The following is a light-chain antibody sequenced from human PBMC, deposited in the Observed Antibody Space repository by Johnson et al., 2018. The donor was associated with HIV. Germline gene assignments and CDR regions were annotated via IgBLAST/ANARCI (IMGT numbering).Light chain of an antibody. CDR2: ENN. J-gene: IGLJ1*01. CDR1: NSNIGNSY. Sequence: QSVLTQPPSVSAAPGQKVTISCSGSNSNIGNSYVSWYQQLPRTAPKLLIYENNKRPSGIPDRFSGSKSGTSATLGITGLQTGDEADYYCGTWDSSLSAHYVFGTGTKVTVL. V-gene: IGLV1-51*02. CDR3: GTWDSSLSAHYV.